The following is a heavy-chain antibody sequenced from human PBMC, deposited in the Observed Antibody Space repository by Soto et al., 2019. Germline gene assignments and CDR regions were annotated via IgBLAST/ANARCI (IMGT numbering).Heavy chain of an antibody. CDR3: AKGPDYGDPDF. Sequence: GSLRPSCAASGFTFSSYGMHWVRQAPGKGLEWVAVISYDGSNKYYADSVKGRFTISRDNSKNTLYLQMNSLRAEDTAVYYCAKGPDYGDPDFWGQGTLVTV. V-gene: IGHV3-30*18. J-gene: IGHJ4*02. CDR1: GFTFSSYG. D-gene: IGHD4-17*01. CDR2: ISYDGSNK.